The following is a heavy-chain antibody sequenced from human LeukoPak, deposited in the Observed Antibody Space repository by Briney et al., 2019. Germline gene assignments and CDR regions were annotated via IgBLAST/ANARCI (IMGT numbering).Heavy chain of an antibody. V-gene: IGHV3-21*01. CDR3: ASVYGSGSYSPY. J-gene: IGHJ4*02. CDR1: GFTFSSYS. Sequence: GGSLRLSCAASGFTFSSYSMNWVRQDPGKGLDWVSSISSSSSYIYYADSAKGRFTISRDNAKNSLYLQMNSLRAEDTAVYYCASVYGSGSYSPYWGQGTLVTVSS. D-gene: IGHD3-10*01. CDR2: ISSSSSYI.